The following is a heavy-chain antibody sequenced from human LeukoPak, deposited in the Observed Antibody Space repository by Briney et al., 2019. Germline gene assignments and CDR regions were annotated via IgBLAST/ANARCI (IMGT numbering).Heavy chain of an antibody. CDR1: GGSISSYY. CDR2: IYYSGST. CDR3: ARSFVDSSGYYDDY. Sequence: SETLSLTCTVSGGSISSYYWSWIRQPPGKGLEWIGYIYYSGSTNYNPSLKSRVTISVDTSKNQFSLKLSSVTAADTAVYYCARSFVDSSGYYDDYLGQGTLVTVSS. V-gene: IGHV4-59*01. J-gene: IGHJ4*02. D-gene: IGHD3-22*01.